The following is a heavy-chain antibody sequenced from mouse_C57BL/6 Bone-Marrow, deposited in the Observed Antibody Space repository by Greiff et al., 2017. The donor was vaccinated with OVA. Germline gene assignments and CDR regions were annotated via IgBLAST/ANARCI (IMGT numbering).Heavy chain of an antibody. CDR2: INPNNGGT. Sequence: VQLQQSGPELVKPGASVKISCKASGYTFTDYYMNWVKQSHGKSLEWIGDINPNNGGTSYNQKFKGKATLTVDKSSSTAYMELRSLTSEDSAVYYCARSRQLRVLYYFDYWGQGTTLTVSS. D-gene: IGHD3-2*02. CDR3: ARSRQLRVLYYFDY. V-gene: IGHV1-26*01. J-gene: IGHJ2*01. CDR1: GYTFTDYY.